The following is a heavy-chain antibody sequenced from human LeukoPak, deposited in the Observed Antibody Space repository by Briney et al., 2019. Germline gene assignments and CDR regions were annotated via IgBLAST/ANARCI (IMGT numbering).Heavy chain of an antibody. CDR3: ARDGRSGNFDK. CDR2: ISGSAAGT. V-gene: IGHV3-23*01. D-gene: IGHD1-26*01. Sequence: GGSLRLSCAASGFTFSSYAMSWVRQAPGKGLEWVSGISGSAAGTYYADSVRGRFTVSRDNSKNTLYLQMNSLRAEDTAVYYCARDGRSGNFDKWGQGTLVSVSS. J-gene: IGHJ4*02. CDR1: GFTFSSYA.